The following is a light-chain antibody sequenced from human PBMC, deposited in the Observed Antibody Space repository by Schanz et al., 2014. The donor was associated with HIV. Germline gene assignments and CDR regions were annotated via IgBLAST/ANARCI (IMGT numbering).Light chain of an antibody. Sequence: QSALTQPASVSGSPGQSITISCTGTSSDVGGSDPLPWFQQNPGKAPRLLVYDVTNRPSGVSHRFSGSKSGNTASLTISGLQAEDEADYYCGTWDDSLNGWVFGGGTKLTVL. CDR1: SSDVGGSDP. V-gene: IGLV2-14*03. CDR3: GTWDDSLNGWV. J-gene: IGLJ3*02. CDR2: DVT.